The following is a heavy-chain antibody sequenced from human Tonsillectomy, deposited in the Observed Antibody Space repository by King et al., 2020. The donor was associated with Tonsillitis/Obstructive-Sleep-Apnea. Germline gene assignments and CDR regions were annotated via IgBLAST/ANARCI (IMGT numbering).Heavy chain of an antibody. CDR2: IKQDGSEE. CDR1: GFTFSSYW. V-gene: IGHV3-7*01. J-gene: IGHJ6*03. CDR3: ARTLCTGYSNYYMDV. Sequence: VQLVESGGGLVQPGGSLRLSCAASGFTFSSYWMTWVRQAPGKGLEWVANIKQDGSEEYYVGSVKGRFTISRDSAKNSLYLQMSSLRAEDTAVYYCARTLCTGYSNYYMDVWGKGTTVTVAS. D-gene: IGHD3/OR15-3a*01.